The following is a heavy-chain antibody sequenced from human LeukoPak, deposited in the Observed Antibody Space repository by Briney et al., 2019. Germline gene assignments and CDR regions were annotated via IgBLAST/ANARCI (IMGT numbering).Heavy chain of an antibody. CDR3: AKDRWFGELSTY. V-gene: IGHV3-23*01. Sequence: PGGSLRLSCAASGFTFSSYAMSRVRQAPGKGLEWVSAISGSGGSTYYADSVKGRFTISRDNSKNTLYLQMNSLRAEDTAVYYCAKDRWFGELSTYWGQGTLVTVSS. CDR1: GFTFSSYA. J-gene: IGHJ4*02. CDR2: ISGSGGST. D-gene: IGHD3-10*01.